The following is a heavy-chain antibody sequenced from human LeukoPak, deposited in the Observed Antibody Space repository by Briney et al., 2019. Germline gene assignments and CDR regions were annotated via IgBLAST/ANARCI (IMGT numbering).Heavy chain of an antibody. Sequence: SETLSLTCTVSGGSISSYYWSWIRQPAGKGLEWIVRIYTSGSTNYNPSLKSRVTMSVDTSKNQFSLKLSSVTAADTAVYYCARGGFPWTGGYFQHWGQGTLVTVSS. J-gene: IGHJ1*01. CDR3: ARGGFPWTGGYFQH. CDR1: GGSISSYY. V-gene: IGHV4-4*07. CDR2: IYTSGST. D-gene: IGHD1-1*01.